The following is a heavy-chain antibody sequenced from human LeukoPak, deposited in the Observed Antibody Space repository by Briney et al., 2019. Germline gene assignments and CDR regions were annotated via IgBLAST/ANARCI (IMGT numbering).Heavy chain of an antibody. J-gene: IGHJ6*04. CDR2: VKSDERSI. V-gene: IGHV3-74*01. CDR3: ARDNDYKVDV. Sequence: PGGSLILSCAASGFTFSDSWMHWVRLVPGRGLVWVARVKSDERSIRYADSVEGRFTISRDNAKSMVYLQMNSLRVEDTALYYCARDNDYKVDVWGKGTTVLVSS. D-gene: IGHD4-11*01. CDR1: GFTFSDSW.